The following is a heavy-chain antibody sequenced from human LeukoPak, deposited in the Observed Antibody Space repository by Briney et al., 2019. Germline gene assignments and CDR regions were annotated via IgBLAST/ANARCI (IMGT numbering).Heavy chain of an antibody. CDR2: INHSGST. D-gene: IGHD2-2*01. V-gene: IGHV4-34*01. Sequence: PSETLSLTCAVYGGSFSGYYWSWIRQPPGKGLGWIGEINHSGSTNYNPSLKSRVTISVDTSKNQFSLKLSSVTAADTAVYYCARGVPGYCSSTSCYPFDYWGQGTLVTVSS. CDR3: ARGVPGYCSSTSCYPFDY. J-gene: IGHJ4*02. CDR1: GGSFSGYY.